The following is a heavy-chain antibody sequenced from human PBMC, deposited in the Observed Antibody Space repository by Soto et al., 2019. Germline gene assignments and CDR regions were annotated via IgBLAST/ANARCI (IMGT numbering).Heavy chain of an antibody. CDR1: RFTLNSYW. J-gene: IGHJ6*02. CDR3: AILRGGSTPVDV. CDR2: ISGSGSDT. D-gene: IGHD3-16*01. V-gene: IGHV3-74*01. Sequence: EVQLVESGGGLVQPGGSLRLSCTASRFTLNSYWMHWVRQAPGKGLVWVAQISGSGSDTGYAGSVKGRFTISRDNAKNTLSLHFNSLKGGDTAVYDCAILRGGSTPVDVCGDGTAVPVS.